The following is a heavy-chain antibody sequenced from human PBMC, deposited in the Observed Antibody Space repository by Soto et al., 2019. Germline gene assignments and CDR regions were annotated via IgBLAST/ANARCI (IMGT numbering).Heavy chain of an antibody. J-gene: IGHJ5*02. Sequence: PSETLSLTCNVSGDSYSISTYSWSWIRQPPGKALQWIGFIYQSGVTSYNPSLASRVSISLDRSNNQCSLKLESVTAADTAVYFCAGMPYTSGLRFDPWGPGTLVTVSS. D-gene: IGHD6-19*01. CDR1: GDSYSISTYS. CDR2: IYQSGVT. CDR3: AGMPYTSGLRFDP. V-gene: IGHV4-30-2*01.